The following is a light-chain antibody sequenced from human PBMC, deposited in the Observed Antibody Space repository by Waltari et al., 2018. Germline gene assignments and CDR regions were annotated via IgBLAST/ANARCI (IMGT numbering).Light chain of an antibody. Sequence: DIQMTQSPSSVSASVGDRVTITCRAIQDISSWLAWYQQKPGQAPRLLIYAVSILHSGVPSRFSGSGSGTDFTLTITSLQPEDFAIYYCQQGDGFHPITFGQGTRLE. CDR3: QQGDGFHPIT. V-gene: IGKV1-12*01. J-gene: IGKJ5*01. CDR2: AVS. CDR1: QDISSW.